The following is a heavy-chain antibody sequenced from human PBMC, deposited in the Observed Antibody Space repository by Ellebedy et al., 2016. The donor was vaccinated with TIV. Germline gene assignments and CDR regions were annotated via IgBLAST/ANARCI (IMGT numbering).Heavy chain of an antibody. CDR1: GGSISSYY. V-gene: IGHV4-59*13. CDR2: IYYSGST. D-gene: IGHD6-6*01. Sequence: SETLSLXXTVSGGSISSYYWSWIRQPQGKGLEWIGYIYYSGSTNYNPSLKSRVTISVDTSKNQFSLKLSSVTAADTAVYYCARREYSSSSGWFNPWGQGTLVTVSS. CDR3: ARREYSSSSGWFNP. J-gene: IGHJ5*02.